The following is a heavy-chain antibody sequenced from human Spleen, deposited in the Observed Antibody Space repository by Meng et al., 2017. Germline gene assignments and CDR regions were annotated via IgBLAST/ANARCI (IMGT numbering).Heavy chain of an antibody. CDR2: IYLSGST. CDR1: GASISSYY. J-gene: IGHJ4*02. CDR3: ARERATVTTFWKDPARYFDY. V-gene: IGHV4-4*07. Sequence: SETLSLTCTVSGASISSYYWSWIRQPAGKGLEWIGRIYLSGSTNYNPSLKSRVTISVDTSKNQFSLKLSSVTAADTAVYYCARERATVTTFWKDPARYFDYWGQGTLVTVLL. D-gene: IGHD4-17*01.